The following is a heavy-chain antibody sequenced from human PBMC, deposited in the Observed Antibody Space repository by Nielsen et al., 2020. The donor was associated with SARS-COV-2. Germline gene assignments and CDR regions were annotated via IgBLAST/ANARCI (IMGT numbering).Heavy chain of an antibody. CDR3: AKGARGYGGYIDY. D-gene: IGHD5-12*01. Sequence: ETLSLTCTVSGASISTYYWTWIRQPPGKGLEWIGYIYYSGATSYNPSLKSRLTMSLDTSKKTFSLKLNSVTAADTAIYYCAKGARGYGGYIDYWGQGNLVTVSS. CDR1: GASISTYY. CDR2: IYYSGAT. J-gene: IGHJ4*02. V-gene: IGHV4-59*01.